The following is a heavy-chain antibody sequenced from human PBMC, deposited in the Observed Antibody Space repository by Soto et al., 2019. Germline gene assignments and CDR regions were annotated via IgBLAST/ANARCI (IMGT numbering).Heavy chain of an antibody. CDR1: GGSISGTTYS. D-gene: IGHD6-13*01. J-gene: IGHJ4*02. CDR3: ARGQGAAAGHSNFDY. CDR2: IYDSGNT. V-gene: IGHV4-30-2*01. Sequence: QVQLQESGSGLVKPSQTLSLTCAVSGGSISGTTYSWSWIRQPPGKGLEWIGYIYDSGNTYYNPSLKSQFSISVDRSKNQFSLKLSPVTAADTAVYYCARGQGAAAGHSNFDYWGQGALVTVSS.